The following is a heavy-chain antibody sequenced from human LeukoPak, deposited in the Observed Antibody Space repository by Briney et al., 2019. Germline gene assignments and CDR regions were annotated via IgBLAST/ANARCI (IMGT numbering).Heavy chain of an antibody. J-gene: IGHJ4*02. V-gene: IGHV3-30*04. CDR2: ISYDGSNK. Sequence: GGSLRLSCAASGFTFSSYAMHWVRQAPGKGLEWVAVISYDGSNKYYADSVKGRFTISRDNSKNTLYLQMNSLRAEDTAVYYCARDGGAAVPFDYWGQGTLVTVSS. CDR3: ARDGGAAVPFDY. D-gene: IGHD3-16*01. CDR1: GFTFSSYA.